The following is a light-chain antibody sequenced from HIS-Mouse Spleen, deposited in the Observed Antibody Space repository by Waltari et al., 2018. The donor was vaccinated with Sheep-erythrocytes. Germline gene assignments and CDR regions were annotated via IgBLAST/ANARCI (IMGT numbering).Light chain of an antibody. CDR2: EDS. Sequence: SYELTQPPSVSVAPGQTASITCAGVAVPKQYAYWYQQKSGQAPVLVLDEDSKRPSGIPERFSGSSSGTMATLTISGAQVEDEADYYCYSTDSSGNHRVFGGGTKLTVL. V-gene: IGLV3-10*01. J-gene: IGLJ2*01. CDR1: AVPKQY. CDR3: YSTDSSGNHRV.